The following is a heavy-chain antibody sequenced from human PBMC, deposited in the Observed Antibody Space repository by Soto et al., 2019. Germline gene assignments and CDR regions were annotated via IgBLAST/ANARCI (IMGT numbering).Heavy chain of an antibody. V-gene: IGHV1-69*12. D-gene: IGHD3-22*01. CDR1: GGTFSSYA. Sequence: QVQLVQSGAEVKKPGSSVKVSCKASGGTFSSYAITWVRQAPGQGLEWMGGIIPIFGTANYEQKFQGRVTISADESTSTANMELSSLRSEEAAVYYCARDMGLRSGYYPYWFAPWGQGTLVTVS. CDR2: IIPIFGTA. J-gene: IGHJ5*02. CDR3: ARDMGLRSGYYPYWFAP.